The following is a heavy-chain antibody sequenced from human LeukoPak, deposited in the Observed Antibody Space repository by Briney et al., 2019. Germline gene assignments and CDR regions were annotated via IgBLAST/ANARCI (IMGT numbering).Heavy chain of an antibody. Sequence: ASVKVSCKASGYTFTSYYMHWVRQAPGQGLEWMGIINPSGGSTSYAQKFQGRVTMTRDTSTSTVYMELSSLRSEDTAVYYCARDLGNVDIVPPSAYWGQGTLVTVSS. V-gene: IGHV1-46*01. D-gene: IGHD5-12*01. CDR1: GYTFTSYY. J-gene: IGHJ4*02. CDR2: INPSGGST. CDR3: ARDLGNVDIVPPSAY.